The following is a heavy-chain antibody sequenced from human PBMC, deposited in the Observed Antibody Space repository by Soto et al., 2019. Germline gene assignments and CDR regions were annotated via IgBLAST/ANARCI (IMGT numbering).Heavy chain of an antibody. Sequence: SETLSLTCTVSGDSFSSYSWSWIRQPPGRGLEWIGYIYYSGSTTYNPSLKSRLTMSIDTSKNQFSLRLTSVTAADTAIYDCARDRSSSWYDYWGQGTLVAVSS. V-gene: IGHV4-59*01. CDR1: GDSFSSYS. J-gene: IGHJ4*02. CDR3: ARDRSSSWYDY. CDR2: IYYSGST. D-gene: IGHD6-13*01.